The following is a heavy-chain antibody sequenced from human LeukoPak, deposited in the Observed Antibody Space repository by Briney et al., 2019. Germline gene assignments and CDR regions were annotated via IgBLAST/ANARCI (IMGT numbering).Heavy chain of an antibody. Sequence: PGGSLRLSCAASGFTFSTYSMNWVRQAPGKGLEWVSSISSSSSYIYYADSVKGRFTISRDNAKTSLYLQMNSLRAEDTAVYYCARDQGPGIAVAGIPFDYWGQGTLVTVSS. D-gene: IGHD6-19*01. CDR3: ARDQGPGIAVAGIPFDY. J-gene: IGHJ4*02. CDR1: GFTFSTYS. V-gene: IGHV3-21*01. CDR2: ISSSSSYI.